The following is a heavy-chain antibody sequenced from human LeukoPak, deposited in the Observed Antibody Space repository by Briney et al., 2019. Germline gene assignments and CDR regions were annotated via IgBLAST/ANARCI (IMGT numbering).Heavy chain of an antibody. Sequence: GGSLRLSCAASGFTFDDYAMHWVRQAPGKGLEWGSSISTNSGSMDYADSMKGRFVISRDNAKNSLYLQMNSLRPEDAALYYCAKTTGTNDAFDIWGQGTMVTVSS. CDR2: ISTNSGSM. CDR1: GFTFDDYA. CDR3: AKTTGTNDAFDI. J-gene: IGHJ3*02. D-gene: IGHD1-1*01. V-gene: IGHV3-9*01.